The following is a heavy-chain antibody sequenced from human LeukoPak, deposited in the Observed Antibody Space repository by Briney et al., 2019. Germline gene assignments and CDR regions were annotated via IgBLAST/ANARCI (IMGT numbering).Heavy chain of an antibody. Sequence: ASVKVSCKASGYTFTSYGISWVRQAPGQRLEWMGWISAYNGNTNYAQKLQGRVTMTTDTSTSTGYMELRSLRSDDTAVYYCAREQDYDSSGDAFDIRGQGTMVTVSS. CDR3: AREQDYDSSGDAFDI. CDR2: ISAYNGNT. CDR1: GYTFTSYG. D-gene: IGHD3-22*01. V-gene: IGHV1-18*01. J-gene: IGHJ3*02.